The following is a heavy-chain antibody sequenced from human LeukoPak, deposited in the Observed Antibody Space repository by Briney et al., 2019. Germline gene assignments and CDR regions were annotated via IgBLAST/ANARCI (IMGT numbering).Heavy chain of an antibody. Sequence: SETLSLTCTVSGGSISSGSYYWSWIRQPAGKGLEWIGRINISGSTNYNPSLKSRATISVDASKNQFSLKLSSVTAADTAVYYCASTIAAAGTRSFDYWGQGTLVTVSS. CDR2: INISGST. CDR3: ASTIAAAGTRSFDY. V-gene: IGHV4-61*02. CDR1: GGSISSGSYY. D-gene: IGHD6-13*01. J-gene: IGHJ4*02.